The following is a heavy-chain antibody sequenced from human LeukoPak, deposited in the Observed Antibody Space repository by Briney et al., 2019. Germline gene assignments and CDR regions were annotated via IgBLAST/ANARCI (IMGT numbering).Heavy chain of an antibody. CDR3: AISASWYYGSGKLDY. CDR1: GFTFSSYG. J-gene: IGHJ4*02. V-gene: IGHV3-7*05. D-gene: IGHD3-10*01. CDR2: INQAGSEK. Sequence: GGSLRLSCAASGFTFSSYGMSWVRQAPGKGLEWVANINQAGSEKYYVDSVKGRFTISGDNAKNSLYLQLNSLRAEDTAVYYCAISASWYYGSGKLDYWGQGTLVTVSS.